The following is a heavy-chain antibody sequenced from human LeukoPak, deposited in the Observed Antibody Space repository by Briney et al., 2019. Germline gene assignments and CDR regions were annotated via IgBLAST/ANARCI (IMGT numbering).Heavy chain of an antibody. D-gene: IGHD6-13*01. CDR1: GFTVSSNY. Sequence: GGSLRLSCAASGFTVSSNYMSWVRQAPGKGLEWVSVIYSGGSTYYADSVKGRFTISRDNSKNTLYLQMNSLRAEDTAVYYCTTVGSSRTARHRLRWGQGTLVTVSS. V-gene: IGHV3-66*01. J-gene: IGHJ4*02. CDR2: IYSGGST. CDR3: TTVGSSRTARHRLR.